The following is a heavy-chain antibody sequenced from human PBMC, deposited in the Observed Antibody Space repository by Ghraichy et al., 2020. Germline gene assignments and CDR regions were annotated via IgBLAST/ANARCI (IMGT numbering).Heavy chain of an antibody. D-gene: IGHD2-2*01. CDR1: GGSISSYY. CDR2: IYTSGST. J-gene: IGHJ4*02. V-gene: IGHV4-4*07. CDR3: ARESGYCSSTSCSDYFDY. Sequence: SETLSLTCTVSGGSISSYYWSWIRQPAGKGLEWIGRIYTSGSTNYNPSLKSRVTMSVDTSKNQFSLKLSSVTAADTAVYYCARESGYCSSTSCSDYFDYWGQGTLVTVSS.